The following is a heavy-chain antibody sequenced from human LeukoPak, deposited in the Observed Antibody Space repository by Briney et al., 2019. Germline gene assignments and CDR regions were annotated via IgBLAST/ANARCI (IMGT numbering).Heavy chain of an antibody. Sequence: ASVKVSCKASGYTFTSYGISWARQAPGQGLEWMGWISAYNGNTNYAQKLQGRVTMTTDTSTSTAYMELRSLRSDDTAVYYCARDYDILTGYPYGMDVWGQGTTVTVSS. D-gene: IGHD3-9*01. CDR1: GYTFTSYG. CDR3: ARDYDILTGYPYGMDV. J-gene: IGHJ6*02. CDR2: ISAYNGNT. V-gene: IGHV1-18*01.